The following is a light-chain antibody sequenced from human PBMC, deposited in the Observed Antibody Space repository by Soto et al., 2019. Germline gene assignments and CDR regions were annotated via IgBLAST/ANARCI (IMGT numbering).Light chain of an antibody. CDR1: QSVSSNY. CDR2: GAS. CDR3: RQFERSLPSWT. J-gene: IGKJ1*01. V-gene: IGKV3-20*01. Sequence: TVLTQSPGTLSLSPGERATLSCRASQSVSSNYLAWYQHIPGQAPSLLIYGASTRATGIPDRFSGSGSGTDFTLTISTLEHEDYAVYYCRQFERSLPSWTFGQGTKVEMK.